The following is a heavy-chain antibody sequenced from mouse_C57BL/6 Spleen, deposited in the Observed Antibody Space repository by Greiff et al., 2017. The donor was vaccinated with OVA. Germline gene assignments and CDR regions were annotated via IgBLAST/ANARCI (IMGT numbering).Heavy chain of an antibody. J-gene: IGHJ2*01. CDR3: TRRAINYYGTSYGYFDY. CDR1: GYTFTDYE. CDR2: IDPETGGT. V-gene: IGHV1-15*01. D-gene: IGHD1-1*01. Sequence: VQLQQSGAELVRPGASVTLSCKASGYTFTDYEMHWVKQTPVHGLEWIGAIDPETGGTAYNQKFKGKAILTADKSSSTAYMELRSLTSEDSAVYYCTRRAINYYGTSYGYFDYWGQGTTLTVSS.